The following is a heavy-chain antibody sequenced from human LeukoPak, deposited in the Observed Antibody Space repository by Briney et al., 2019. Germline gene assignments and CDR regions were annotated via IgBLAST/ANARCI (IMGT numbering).Heavy chain of an antibody. V-gene: IGHV4-34*01. J-gene: IGHJ4*02. CDR2: IYHSGST. Sequence: SETLCLTCAVYGGSFSGCYWSRIRQPPGKALEWIGYIYHSGSTYYNPSLKSRVTISVDRSKNQFSLKLSSVTAADTAVYYCASYSGYDYFSIDYWGQGTLVTVSS. CDR3: ASYSGYDYFSIDY. CDR1: GGSFSGCY. D-gene: IGHD5-12*01.